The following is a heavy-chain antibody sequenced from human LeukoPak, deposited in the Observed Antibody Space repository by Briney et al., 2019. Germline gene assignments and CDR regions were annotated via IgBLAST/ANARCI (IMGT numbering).Heavy chain of an antibody. CDR3: ARDRARGVYDFWSDYGYYFDY. CDR1: GGSISSTAYY. J-gene: IGHJ4*02. V-gene: IGHV4-39*07. D-gene: IGHD3-3*01. CDR2: MYYSGST. Sequence: SETLSLTCTVSGGSISSTAYYWGWVRQPPGKGLEWIGSMYYSGSTYYNPSLKSRVTISVDTSKNQFSLKLSSVTAADTAVYHCARDRARGVYDFWSDYGYYFDYWGQGTLVTVSS.